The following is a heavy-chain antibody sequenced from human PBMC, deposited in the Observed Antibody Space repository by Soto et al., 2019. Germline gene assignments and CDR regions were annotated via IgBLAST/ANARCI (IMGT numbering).Heavy chain of an antibody. V-gene: IGHV1-8*01. D-gene: IGHD5-18*01. Sequence: ASVKVSCKASGYTFTSYDINWVRQATGQGLEWMGWVNPNSGNTGYAQKFQGRVTMTRNTSISTAYMELSSLRSEDTAVYYCARNRGYSYGYLPYYYYMDVWGKGTTVTVSS. CDR2: VNPNSGNT. J-gene: IGHJ6*03. CDR1: GYTFTSYD. CDR3: ARNRGYSYGYLPYYYYMDV.